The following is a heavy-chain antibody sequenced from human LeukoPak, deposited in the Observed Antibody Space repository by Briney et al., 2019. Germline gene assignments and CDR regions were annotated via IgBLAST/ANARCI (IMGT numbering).Heavy chain of an antibody. CDR2: IYPNNSDS. D-gene: IGHD3-22*01. CDR1: GYTFTNYW. V-gene: IGHV5-51*01. J-gene: IGHJ4*02. CDR3: ALSNEAFDSAGYFDY. Sequence: GESLKISCKGSGYTFTNYWVGWVRQMPGKGLEWMGTIYPNNSDSRYNPSFRGQVTISGDRSITTAYLLWKSLKASDTAIYYCALSNEAFDSAGYFDYWGQGTLVTVSS.